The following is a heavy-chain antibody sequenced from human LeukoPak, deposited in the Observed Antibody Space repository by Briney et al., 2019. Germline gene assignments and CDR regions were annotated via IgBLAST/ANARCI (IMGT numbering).Heavy chain of an antibody. D-gene: IGHD3-10*01. CDR3: ARAKTMVRGVLAVFDY. V-gene: IGHV4-59*01. Sequence: PSETLSLTCTVSGGSISGYYWSWIRQPPGKGLEWIGYIYYSGSTNYNPSLKSRVTISVDTSKNQFSLKLSSVTAADTAVYYCARAKTMVRGVLAVFDYWGQGTLVTVSS. CDR1: GGSISGYY. J-gene: IGHJ4*02. CDR2: IYYSGST.